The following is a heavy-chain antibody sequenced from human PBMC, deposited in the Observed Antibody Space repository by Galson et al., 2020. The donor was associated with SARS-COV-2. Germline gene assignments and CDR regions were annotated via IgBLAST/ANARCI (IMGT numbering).Heavy chain of an antibody. D-gene: IGHD2-8*01. CDR2: TFYRSNCYH. V-gene: IGHV6-1*01. CDR3: VRNAYEFDY. CDR1: GDSVSGNVGA. Sequence: SQTLSLTCAISGDSVSGNVGAWNWISKSPSRGLEWLGRTFYRSNCYHPYADSLKSRMSITPDTSKNQFSLPLNSVPPGDTAVYYCVRNAYEFDYWGQGMLVTVSS. J-gene: IGHJ4*02.